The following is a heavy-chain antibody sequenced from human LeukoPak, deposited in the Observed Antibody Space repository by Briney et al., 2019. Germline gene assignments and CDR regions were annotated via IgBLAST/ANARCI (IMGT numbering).Heavy chain of an antibody. CDR3: AKGFGEFPYYYYGMDV. D-gene: IGHD3-10*01. J-gene: IGHJ6*02. V-gene: IGHV3-23*01. CDR1: GFTFSSYA. CDR2: ISGSGGST. Sequence: PGGPLRLSCAASGFTFSSYAMSWVRQAPGKGLEWVSAISGSGGSTYYADSVKGRFTISRDNSKNTLYLQMNSLRAEDTAVYYCAKGFGEFPYYYYGMDVWGQGTTVTVSS.